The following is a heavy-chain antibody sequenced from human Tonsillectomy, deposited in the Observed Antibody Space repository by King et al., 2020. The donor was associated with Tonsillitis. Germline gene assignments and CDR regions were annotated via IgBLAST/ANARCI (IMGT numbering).Heavy chain of an antibody. CDR3: ARGGTWLLAAPGDY. J-gene: IGHJ4*02. CDR2: IYYSGST. V-gene: IGHV4-59*12. CDR1: GGSISGYY. D-gene: IGHD2-15*01. Sequence: VQLRESGPGLVKPSETLSLTCAVSGGSISGYYWSWIRQPPGKGLEWIGYIYYSGSTNYNPSLKGRVTISVDTSKNQFSLKVTSVTAAETAVYYCARGGTWLLAAPGDYWGPGTLAT.